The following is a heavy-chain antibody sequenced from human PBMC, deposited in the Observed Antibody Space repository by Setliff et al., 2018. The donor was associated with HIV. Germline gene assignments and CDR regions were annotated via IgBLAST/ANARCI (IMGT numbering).Heavy chain of an antibody. CDR1: GGTSNTYA. D-gene: IGHD3-10*01. CDR3: TRIRAMVRGVTSYDAFDI. V-gene: IGHV1-69*10. J-gene: IGHJ3*02. CDR2: VITILDIT. Sequence: SVKVSCKTSGGTSNTYAINWVRQAPGQGLEWMGQVITILDITSYAQKFQGRVTITADESTNTMYMELSSLRFDDTAVYYCTRIRAMVRGVTSYDAFDIWGQGTKVTVSS.